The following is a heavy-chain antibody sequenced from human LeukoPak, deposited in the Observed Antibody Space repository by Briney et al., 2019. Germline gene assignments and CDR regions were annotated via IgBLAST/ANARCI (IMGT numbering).Heavy chain of an antibody. D-gene: IGHD3-22*01. CDR2: INPSGGST. J-gene: IGHJ4*02. V-gene: IGHV1-46*01. Sequence: GASVRVSCKASGYTFTSYYMHWVRQAPGQGLEWMGIINPSGGSTSYAQKFQGRVTITTDESTSTAYMELSSLRSEDTAVYYCAAAHLNDSSGISWGQGTLVTVSS. CDR3: AAAHLNDSSGIS. CDR1: GYTFTSYY.